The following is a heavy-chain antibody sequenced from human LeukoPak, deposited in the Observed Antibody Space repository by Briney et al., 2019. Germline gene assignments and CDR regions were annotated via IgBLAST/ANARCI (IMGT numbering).Heavy chain of an antibody. V-gene: IGHV3-74*01. J-gene: IGHJ5*02. CDR1: GFTFSSYW. Sequence: PGGSLRLSCAASGFTFSSYWMHWVRQAPGKGLVWVSRINTDGSFTNYADSVKGRFTISRDNAKNTVYLQMNSLRAEDTAVYYCVRAGYSYGFDPWGQGTLVTVSS. CDR2: INTDGSFT. CDR3: VRAGYSYGFDP. D-gene: IGHD5-18*01.